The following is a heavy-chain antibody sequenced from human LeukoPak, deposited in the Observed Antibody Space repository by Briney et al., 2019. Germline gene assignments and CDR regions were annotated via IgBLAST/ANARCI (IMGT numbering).Heavy chain of an antibody. D-gene: IGHD5-18*01. CDR1: GYVYTSHW. Sequence: ASVKVSCKASGYVYTSHWMHWVRQAPGQGLEWMGVINPSGTTTVYAQKFQGRVTMTRDTSTSTDYLELRSLRSEDTATYYCARTWIQLFTPDFDLWGQGTLVTVSS. CDR2: INPSGTTT. J-gene: IGHJ4*02. V-gene: IGHV1-46*01. CDR3: ARTWIQLFTPDFDL.